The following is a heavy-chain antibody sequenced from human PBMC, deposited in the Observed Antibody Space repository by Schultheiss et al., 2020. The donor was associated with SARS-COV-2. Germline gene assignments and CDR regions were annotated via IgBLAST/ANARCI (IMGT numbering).Heavy chain of an antibody. J-gene: IGHJ4*02. D-gene: IGHD5-12*01. CDR2: IYHSGST. CDR1: GYSISSGYY. Sequence: SETLSLTCTVSGYSISSGYYWGWIRQPPGKGLEWIGSIYHSGSTYYNPFLKSRVTISVDTSKNQFSLKLSSVTAADTAVYYCARGQGRWLRFGFDYWGQGTLVTVA. CDR3: ARGQGRWLRFGFDY. V-gene: IGHV4-38-2*02.